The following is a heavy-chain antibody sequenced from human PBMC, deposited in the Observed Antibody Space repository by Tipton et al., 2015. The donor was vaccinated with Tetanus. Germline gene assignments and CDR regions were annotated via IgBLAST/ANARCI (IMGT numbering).Heavy chain of an antibody. Sequence: TLSLTCNVSGDSMTDFYWSWIRQPPGKGLEWIAYIFYNGRTQSNPSLKGRVSISVDTAKNQFSLQLKSVTAADTAIYYCARTTRRWLHPDYWGPGTLVTVSS. CDR3: ARTTRRWLHPDY. J-gene: IGHJ4*02. CDR2: IFYNGRT. D-gene: IGHD5-24*01. CDR1: GDSMTDFY. V-gene: IGHV4-59*01.